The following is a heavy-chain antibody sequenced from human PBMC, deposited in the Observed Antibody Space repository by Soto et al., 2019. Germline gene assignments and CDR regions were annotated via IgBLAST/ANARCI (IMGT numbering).Heavy chain of an antibody. CDR2: IYHSGPT. D-gene: IGHD3-10*01. CDR3: AGVRSVGMFGSPGDA. V-gene: IGHV4-38-2*01. CDR1: GYAISSGLS. Sequence: SETLSLTCDVAGYAISSGLSWAWIRQPPGKRLEWIGNIYHSGPTYYNPSLKRRVTMSVDTSKNQFSLSLSSVTTTATAVFSCAGVRSVGMFGSPGDAWGHGSRVNVCS. J-gene: IGHJ5*01.